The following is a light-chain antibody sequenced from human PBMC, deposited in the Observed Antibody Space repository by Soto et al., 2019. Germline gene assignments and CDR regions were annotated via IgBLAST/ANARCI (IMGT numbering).Light chain of an antibody. V-gene: IGLV2-14*01. Sequence: QSALTQPASVSGSPGQSITISCTGTSSDVGGYNYVSWYQQHPGKAPKLMIYDVSNRPSGVSNRFSGSKSGNTASLTISGLQAEDEADYYCSSYTSNSTLEVFGGGTKVTVL. CDR1: SSDVGGYNY. J-gene: IGLJ2*01. CDR3: SSYTSNSTLEV. CDR2: DVS.